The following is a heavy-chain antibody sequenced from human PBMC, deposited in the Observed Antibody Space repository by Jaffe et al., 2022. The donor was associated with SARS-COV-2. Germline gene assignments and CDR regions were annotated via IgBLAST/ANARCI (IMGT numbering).Heavy chain of an antibody. CDR3: ARDQIYCSSTSCPHYYMDV. J-gene: IGHJ6*03. V-gene: IGHV1-69*01. Sequence: QVQLVQSGAEVKKPGSSVKVSCKASGGTFSSYAISWVRQAPGQGLEWMGGIIPIFGTANYAQKFQGRVTITADESTSTAYMELSSLRSEDTAVYYCARDQIYCSSTSCPHYYMDVWGKGTTVTVSS. CDR1: GGTFSSYA. CDR2: IIPIFGTA. D-gene: IGHD2-2*01.